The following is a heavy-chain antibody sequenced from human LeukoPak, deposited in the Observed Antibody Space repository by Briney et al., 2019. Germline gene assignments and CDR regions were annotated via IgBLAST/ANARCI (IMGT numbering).Heavy chain of an antibody. CDR2: ISGSGGST. J-gene: IGHJ4*02. V-gene: IGHV3-23*01. CDR3: ASHPYSSSALFDY. CDR1: GFTFSSYA. Sequence: GGSLRLSCAASGFTFSSYAMSWVRQAPGKGLEWVSAISGSGGSTYYADPVKGRFTISRDNSKNTLYLQMNSLRAEDTAVYYCASHPYSSSALFDYWGQGTLVTVSS. D-gene: IGHD6-6*01.